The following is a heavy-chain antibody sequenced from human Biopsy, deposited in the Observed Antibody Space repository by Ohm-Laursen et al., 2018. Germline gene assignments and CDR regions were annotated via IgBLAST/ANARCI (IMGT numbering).Heavy chain of an antibody. CDR3: ARIFLVGVTPGYGMDV. V-gene: IGHV3-21*01. CDR2: ISSSGNFM. CDR1: GFTFSPYT. J-gene: IGHJ6*02. D-gene: IGHD1-26*01. Sequence: SLRLSCTAPGFTFSPYTMTWVRQAPGKGLEWVSSISSSGNFMYYTDSVKGRFTISRDNAKNSLYLQMNSLRAEDTALYYCARIFLVGVTPGYGMDVWGRGTTVTVSS.